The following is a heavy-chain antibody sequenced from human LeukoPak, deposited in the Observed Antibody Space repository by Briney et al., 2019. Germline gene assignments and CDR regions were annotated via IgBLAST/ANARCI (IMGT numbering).Heavy chain of an antibody. CDR1: GYTFTTYD. CDR3: ARVFTIFGVVIMGYFDY. Sequence: ASVKVSCKASGYTFTTYDINWVRQATGQGLEWMGWMNPNIGNTVYAQKFQGRVTMTTDTSTSTAYMELRSLRSDDTAVYYCARVFTIFGVVIMGYFDYWGQGTLVTVSS. D-gene: IGHD3-3*01. CDR2: MNPNIGNT. V-gene: IGHV1-8*01. J-gene: IGHJ4*02.